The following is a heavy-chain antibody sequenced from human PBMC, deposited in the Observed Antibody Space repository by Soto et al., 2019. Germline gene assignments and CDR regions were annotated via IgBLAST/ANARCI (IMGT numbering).Heavy chain of an antibody. CDR2: ISWNSGSI. D-gene: IGHD2-15*01. V-gene: IGHV3-9*01. J-gene: IGHJ1*01. Sequence: GGSLRLSCAASGFTFDDYAMHWVRQAPGKGLEWVSGISWNSGSIGYADSVKGRFTISRDNAKNSLYLQMNSLRAEDTALYYCAKGLGYCSGGSCQHHWGQGTLVTVSS. CDR1: GFTFDDYA. CDR3: AKGLGYCSGGSCQHH.